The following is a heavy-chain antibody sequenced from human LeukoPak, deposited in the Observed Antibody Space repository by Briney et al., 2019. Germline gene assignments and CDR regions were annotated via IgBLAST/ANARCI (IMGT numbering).Heavy chain of an antibody. V-gene: IGHV4-30-4*08. CDR2: IYYSGST. J-gene: IGHJ3*02. CDR1: GGSISSGDYY. CDR3: ARGLTYYYDSSVYPPSEAAFDI. D-gene: IGHD3-22*01. Sequence: SQTLSLTCTVSGGSISSGDYYWSWIRQPPGKGLEWIGYIYYSGSTYYNPSLKSRVTISVDTSKNQFSLKLSSVTAADTAVYYCARGLTYYYDSSVYPPSEAAFDIWGQGTMVTVSS.